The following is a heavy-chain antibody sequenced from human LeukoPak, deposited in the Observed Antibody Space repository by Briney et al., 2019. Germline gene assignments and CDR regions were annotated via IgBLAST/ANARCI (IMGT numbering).Heavy chain of an antibody. V-gene: IGHV3-74*01. Sequence: GGSLRLSCAASGFTLSNYAMTWVRQAPGKGLVWVSRINHDGSSTNYADSVKGRFTISRDNAKNTVYLQMNSLRAEDTAVYYCVRDWGYDSSGYWQKYFDTWGQGTLVTVSS. CDR1: GFTLSNYA. J-gene: IGHJ4*02. CDR2: INHDGSST. D-gene: IGHD3-22*01. CDR3: VRDWGYDSSGYWQKYFDT.